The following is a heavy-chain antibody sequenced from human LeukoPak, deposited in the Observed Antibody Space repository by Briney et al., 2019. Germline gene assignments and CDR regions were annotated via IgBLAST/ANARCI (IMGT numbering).Heavy chain of an antibody. V-gene: IGHV5-51*01. D-gene: IGHD6-19*01. CDR2: IYPGDSDT. CDR1: GYSFTSYW. Sequence: GESLKISCKASGYSFTSYWIAWVRQMPGKGLECMGIIYPGDSDTRYSPSFQGQVTISADNSISTAYLQWSSLRASDSAMYYCARLAYSSGWYVGAMDYWGQGTLVTVSS. J-gene: IGHJ4*02. CDR3: ARLAYSSGWYVGAMDY.